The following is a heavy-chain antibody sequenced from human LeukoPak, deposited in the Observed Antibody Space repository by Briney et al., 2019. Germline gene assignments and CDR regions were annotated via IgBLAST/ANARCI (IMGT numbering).Heavy chain of an antibody. CDR3: ARDHHDSSGFDY. J-gene: IGHJ4*02. Sequence: GSLRLSCAASGFTVSSNYMSWVRQPPGKGLEWIGYIYYSGSTNYNPSLKSRVTISVDTSKNQFSLKLSSVTAADTAVYYCARDHHDSSGFDYWGQGTLVTVSS. CDR1: GFTVSSNY. V-gene: IGHV4-59*02. CDR2: IYYSGST. D-gene: IGHD3-22*01.